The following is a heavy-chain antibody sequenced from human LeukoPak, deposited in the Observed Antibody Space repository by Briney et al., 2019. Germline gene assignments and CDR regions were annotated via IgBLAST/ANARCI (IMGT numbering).Heavy chain of an antibody. D-gene: IGHD6-6*01. J-gene: IGHJ5*02. Sequence: SQTLSLTCAVSGGSISSGGYYWSWIRQPPGKGLEWIGEINHSGSTNYNPSLKSRVTISVDTSRNQFSLKLSSVTAADTAVYYCARGPSPHNWFDPWGQGTLVTVSS. CDR3: ARGPSPHNWFDP. V-gene: IGHV4-30-2*01. CDR2: INHSGST. CDR1: GGSISSGGYY.